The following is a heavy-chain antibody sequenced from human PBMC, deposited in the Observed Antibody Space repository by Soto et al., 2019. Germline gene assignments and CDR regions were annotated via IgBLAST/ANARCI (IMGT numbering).Heavy chain of an antibody. CDR3: ARARGIAVADDY. V-gene: IGHV1-18*04. Sequence: QVQLVQSGAEVKNPGASVRVSCKTSDYTFSDYGVTWVRQAPGYGLEWMAWISGYNGNANYEQKFQGRVTMTTDTSTSTAYMELRGLRYDDTAVYFCARARGIAVADDYWGQGTLVSVSS. D-gene: IGHD6-19*01. J-gene: IGHJ4*02. CDR1: DYTFSDYG. CDR2: ISGYNGNA.